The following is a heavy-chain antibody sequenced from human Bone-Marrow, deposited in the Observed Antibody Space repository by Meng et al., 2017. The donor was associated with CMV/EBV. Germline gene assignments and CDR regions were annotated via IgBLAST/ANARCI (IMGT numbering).Heavy chain of an antibody. CDR2: ISSSSSYI. CDR1: GFTFSSYS. V-gene: IGHV3-21*01. J-gene: IGHJ4*02. Sequence: GESLKISCAASGFTFSSYSMNWVRQAPGKGLEWVSSISSSSSYIYYADSVKGRFTISRDNAKKSLYLQMNSLRAEDTAVYYCAREGAQWLRIGRPFDDWGQGTLVTVSS. CDR3: AREGAQWLRIGRPFDD. D-gene: IGHD5-12*01.